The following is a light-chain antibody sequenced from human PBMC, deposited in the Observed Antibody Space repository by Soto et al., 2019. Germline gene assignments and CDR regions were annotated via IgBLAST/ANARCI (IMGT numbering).Light chain of an antibody. CDR3: SSYTSSNTFYV. Sequence: QSVLTQPASVSGSPGQSITISCTGTSSDVGAYKYVSWYQQHPGKAPTLMIYEVSSRPSGVSNRFSGSKSGNKASLTISGLQAEHEADYYCSSYTSSNTFYVFGTGTKGTVL. V-gene: IGLV2-14*01. J-gene: IGLJ1*01. CDR1: SSDVGAYKY. CDR2: EVS.